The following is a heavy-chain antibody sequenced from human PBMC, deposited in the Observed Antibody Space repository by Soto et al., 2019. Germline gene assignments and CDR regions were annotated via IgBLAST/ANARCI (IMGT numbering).Heavy chain of an antibody. CDR1: GGTFSSCA. J-gene: IGHJ5*02. V-gene: IGHV1-69*13. CDR2: IIPIFGTA. D-gene: IGHD6-13*01. Sequence: SVKVSCKASGGTFSSCAISWVRQAPGQGLEWMGGIIPIFGTANYAQKFQGRVTITADESTSTAYMELSSLRSEDTAVYYCARAASSWSWFDPWGQGTLVTVSS. CDR3: ARAASSWSWFDP.